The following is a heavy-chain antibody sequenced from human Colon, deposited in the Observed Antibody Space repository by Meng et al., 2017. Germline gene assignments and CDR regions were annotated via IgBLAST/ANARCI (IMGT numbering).Heavy chain of an antibody. Sequence: QVQTQHWGECLFKPSETLSFNFVAYVWSFTGYYWTWIRQSPGKGLEWIGQINHIGGTIYNPSLKSRVTTSIDTSKNQFSLNLTSATAADTAVYYCARGVAGGIGIHFDYWGQGTLVTVSS. J-gene: IGHJ4*02. CDR3: ARGVAGGIGIHFDY. V-gene: IGHV4-34*01. D-gene: IGHD3-16*01. CDR1: VWSFTGYY. CDR2: INHIGGT.